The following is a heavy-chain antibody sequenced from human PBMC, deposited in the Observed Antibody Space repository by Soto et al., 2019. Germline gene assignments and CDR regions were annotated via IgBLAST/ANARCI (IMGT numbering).Heavy chain of an antibody. CDR3: ARDTETLGPRANDALDI. V-gene: IGHV1-3*01. J-gene: IGHJ3*02. CDR1: GYTFSAYT. Sequence: GASVKVSCKAAGYTFSAYTMNWVRQAPGQSLEWMGWINAGSGNTKYSQNSQGRVSITRDTSASTVYMELTGLKSEDTAVYYCARDTETLGPRANDALDIWGQGTMVTVSS. D-gene: IGHD3-3*02. CDR2: INAGSGNT.